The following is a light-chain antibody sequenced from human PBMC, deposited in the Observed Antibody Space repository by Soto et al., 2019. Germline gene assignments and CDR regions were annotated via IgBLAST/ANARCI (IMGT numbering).Light chain of an antibody. CDR2: DVS. J-gene: IGLJ2*01. Sequence: QSVLTQPASVSGSPGQSITISCTGTSSDVGGYNYVSWYQQHPGKAPKLMIYDVSNRPLGVSNRFSGSKSGNTASLTISGLQAEDEADYYCSSYTISSTLVFGGGTKITGL. CDR3: SSYTISSTLV. CDR1: SSDVGGYNY. V-gene: IGLV2-14*01.